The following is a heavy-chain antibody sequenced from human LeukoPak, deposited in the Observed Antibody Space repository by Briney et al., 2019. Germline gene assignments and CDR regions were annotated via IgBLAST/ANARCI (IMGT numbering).Heavy chain of an antibody. V-gene: IGHV3-23*01. Sequence: GGSLRLSCAASGFTFSTYAVSWVRQAPGKGLEWVSAISSSGGTTYYADSVKGRFSISRDNSKNTLYLQMNSLRPEDTAVYYCAREDYDILTGYYRHFDYWGQGTLVTVSS. J-gene: IGHJ4*02. D-gene: IGHD3-9*01. CDR1: GFTFSTYA. CDR3: AREDYDILTGYYRHFDY. CDR2: ISSSGGTT.